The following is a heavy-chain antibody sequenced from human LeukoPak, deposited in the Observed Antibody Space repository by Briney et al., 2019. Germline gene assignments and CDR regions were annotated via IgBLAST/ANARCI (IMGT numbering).Heavy chain of an antibody. J-gene: IGHJ4*02. D-gene: IGHD3-22*01. CDR1: GYTLTDYY. CDR2: INPNSGGT. V-gene: IGHV1-2*06. CDR3: ARAYYDSSGLGFDY. Sequence: ASVKVSCTASGYTLTDYYIHWVRQAPGQGLEWMGRINPNSGGTNSAQRIQGRVTMNRGTSISTAYMELSRLRSDDTAVYYCARAYYDSSGLGFDYWGQGTLVTVSS.